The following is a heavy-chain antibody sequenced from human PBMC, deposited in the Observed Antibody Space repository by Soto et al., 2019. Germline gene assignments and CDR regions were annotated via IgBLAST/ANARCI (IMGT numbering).Heavy chain of an antibody. V-gene: IGHV4-30-4*01. Sequence: PSETLSLTCTVSGGSISSGDYYWSWIRQPPGKGQEWIGSIFYSGSTYYNPSLKSRVTISVDTSKNQFSLKLSSVTAADTAVYYCARDRNPYDFWSGYYRHPSEYYGMDVWGQGTTVTVSS. J-gene: IGHJ6*02. D-gene: IGHD3-3*01. CDR2: IFYSGST. CDR3: ARDRNPYDFWSGYYRHPSEYYGMDV. CDR1: GGSISSGDYY.